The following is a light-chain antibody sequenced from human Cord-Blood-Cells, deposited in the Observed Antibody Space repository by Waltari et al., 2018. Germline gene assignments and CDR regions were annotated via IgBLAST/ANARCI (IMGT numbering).Light chain of an antibody. Sequence: EIVLTQSPGTLSLSPGERATLSCRASQSVSSSYLAWYQQKPGQAPRLLIYGASSSATGIPDRLSGSASETDFSLTISRLEPEDFAVYYCQQYGSSPFTFGPGTKVDIK. CDR3: QQYGSSPFT. CDR2: GAS. V-gene: IGKV3-20*01. J-gene: IGKJ3*01. CDR1: QSVSSSY.